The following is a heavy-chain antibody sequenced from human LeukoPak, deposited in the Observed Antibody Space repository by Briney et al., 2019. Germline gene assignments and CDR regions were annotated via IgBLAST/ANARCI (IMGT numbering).Heavy chain of an antibody. J-gene: IGHJ4*02. V-gene: IGHV1-18*01. CDR3: ARDHEPMKYYGTSDY. Sequence: ASVKVSCKASGYTFTSYGISWVRQAPGQGLEWMGWIGAYNGNTNYAQKLQGRVTMTTDTSTSTAYMELRSLRSDDTAVYYCARDHEPMKYYGTSDYWGQGTLVTVCS. CDR1: GYTFTSYG. D-gene: IGHD4/OR15-4a*01. CDR2: IGAYNGNT.